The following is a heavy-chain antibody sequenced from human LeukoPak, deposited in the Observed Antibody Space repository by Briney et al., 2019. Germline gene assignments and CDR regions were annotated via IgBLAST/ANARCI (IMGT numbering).Heavy chain of an antibody. V-gene: IGHV1-18*01. CDR1: GYTFTSYG. CDR3: ARGTGIADSSGYYPYYYYYMDV. D-gene: IGHD3-22*01. Sequence: ASVKVSCKASGYTFTSYGISWVRQAPGQGLEWMGWISAYNGNTNYAQKLQGRVTMTTDTSTSTAYMELRSLRSDDTAVYYCARGTGIADSSGYYPYYYYYMDVWGQGTLVTVSS. CDR2: ISAYNGNT. J-gene: IGHJ6*03.